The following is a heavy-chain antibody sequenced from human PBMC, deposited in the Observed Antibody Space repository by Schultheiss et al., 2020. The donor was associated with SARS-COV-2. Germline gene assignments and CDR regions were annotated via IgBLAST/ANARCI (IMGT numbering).Heavy chain of an antibody. CDR1: GFTFSSYS. Sequence: GGSLRLSCAASGFTFSSYSMNWVRQAPGKGLEWVSYISSSSSYTNYADSVKGRFTISRDNAKNSLYLQMNSLRAEDTAVYYCASSAYSSSSIDYWGQGTLVTVSS. D-gene: IGHD6-6*01. CDR3: ASSAYSSSSIDY. J-gene: IGHJ4*02. V-gene: IGHV3-21*05. CDR2: ISSSSSYT.